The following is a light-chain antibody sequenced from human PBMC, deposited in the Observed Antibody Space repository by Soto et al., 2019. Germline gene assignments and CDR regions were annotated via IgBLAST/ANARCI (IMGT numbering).Light chain of an antibody. V-gene: IGKV1-16*01. CDR3: QHYYNYPRT. CDR1: QGISNY. Sequence: DIQMTQSPSSLSASVGDRVTITCRASQGISNYLAWYQQKPGKVPKLLIYAASSLQSGVPSRFSGSGSGTDFTLTISWLQSEDFATYYCQHYYNYPRTFGQGTKVEI. J-gene: IGKJ1*01. CDR2: AAS.